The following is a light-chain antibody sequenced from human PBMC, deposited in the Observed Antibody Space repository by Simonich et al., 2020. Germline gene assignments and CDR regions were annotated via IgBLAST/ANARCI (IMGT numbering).Light chain of an antibody. CDR2: KDS. CDR1: ALPKQY. J-gene: IGLJ2*01. V-gene: IGLV3-25*03. CDR3: QSADSSGTYVV. Sequence: SYELTQPPSVSVSPGQTARITCSGDALPKQYAYWYQQKPGQAPVLVIYKDSERPSGIPERFSGSSSGTTVTLTSSGVQAEDEAEYYCQSADSSGTYVVFGGGTKLTVL.